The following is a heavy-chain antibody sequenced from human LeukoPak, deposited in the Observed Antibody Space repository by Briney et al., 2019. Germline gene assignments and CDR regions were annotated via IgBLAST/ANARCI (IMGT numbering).Heavy chain of an antibody. CDR2: IKSKTDGGTT. D-gene: IGHD6-25*01. CDR3: ARLGYSSGWHGTQRDY. J-gene: IGHJ4*02. Sequence: GGSLRLSCAASGFTFSNAWMSWVRQAPGKGLEWVGRIKSKTDGGTTDYAAPVKGRFTISRDDSKNTLYLQMNSLRVEDTAVYFRARLGYSSGWHGTQRDYWGQGVRVTVSS. V-gene: IGHV3-15*01. CDR1: GFTFSNAW.